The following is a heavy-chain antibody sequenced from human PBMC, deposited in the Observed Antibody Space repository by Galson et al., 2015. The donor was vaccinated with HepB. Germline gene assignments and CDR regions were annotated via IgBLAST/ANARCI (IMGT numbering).Heavy chain of an antibody. J-gene: IGHJ6*02. CDR1: GFTVSSNY. CDR2: IYTDGST. Sequence: SLRLSCAASGFTVSSNYMSWVRQAPEKGLEWVSFIYTDGSTYYADSVKGRFTISGDNSKNTVYLQMDSLRAEDTAVYYCARDPAVTTDYGMDVWGQGTTVTVSS. CDR3: ARDPAVTTDYGMDV. D-gene: IGHD4-17*01. V-gene: IGHV3-66*02.